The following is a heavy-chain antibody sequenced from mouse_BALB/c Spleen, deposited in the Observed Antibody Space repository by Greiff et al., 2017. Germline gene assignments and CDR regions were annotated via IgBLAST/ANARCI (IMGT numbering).Heavy chain of an antibody. V-gene: IGHV2-6-7*01. Sequence: VQLKESGPGLVAPSQSLSITCTVSGFSLTGYGVNWVRQPPGKGLEWLGMIWGDGSTDYNSALKSRLSISKDNSKSQVFLKMNSLQTDDTARYYCARDLTSGNYAMDYWGQGTSVTVSS. CDR2: IWGDGST. D-gene: IGHD2-13*01. J-gene: IGHJ4*01. CDR3: ARDLTSGNYAMDY. CDR1: GFSLTGYG.